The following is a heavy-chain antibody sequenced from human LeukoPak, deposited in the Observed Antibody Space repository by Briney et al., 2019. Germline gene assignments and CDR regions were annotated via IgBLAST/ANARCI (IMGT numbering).Heavy chain of an antibody. Sequence: GGSLRLSCAASGFTFSSYSMNWVRQAPGKGLGWVSSISSSSYIYYADSVKGRFTISRDNDKNSLYLQMNSLRAEDTAVYYCARVKYSSGWANYFDYWGQGTLVTVSS. CDR2: ISSSSYI. CDR1: GFTFSSYS. CDR3: ARVKYSSGWANYFDY. D-gene: IGHD6-19*01. V-gene: IGHV3-21*01. J-gene: IGHJ4*02.